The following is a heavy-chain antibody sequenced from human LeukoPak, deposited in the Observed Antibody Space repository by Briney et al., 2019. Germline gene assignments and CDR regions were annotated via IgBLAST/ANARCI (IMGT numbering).Heavy chain of an antibody. V-gene: IGHV5-51*01. J-gene: IGHJ5*02. D-gene: IGHD3-9*01. CDR2: IYPGESDT. Sequence: GESLKISCKGSGYSFTSYWIGWVRQMHGKGLEWMGIIYPGESDTRYRPSFQGQVTSSADKSIGTAYRQWSSLKASDTAMYYWARLVRYFRANWFDPWGQGTLVTVSS. CDR3: ARLVRYFRANWFDP. CDR1: GYSFTSYW.